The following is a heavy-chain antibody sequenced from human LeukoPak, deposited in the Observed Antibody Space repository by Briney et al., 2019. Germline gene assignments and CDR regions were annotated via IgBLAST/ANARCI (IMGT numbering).Heavy chain of an antibody. D-gene: IGHD5-18*01. V-gene: IGHV3-21*01. CDR1: GFTFSSYS. Sequence: GGSLRLSCAASGFTFSSYSMNWVRQAPGKGLEWVSSISSSSSYIYYADSVKGRFTISRDNAKNSLYLQMNSLRAEDTAVYYCARLVWIPYYYGMDVWGQGTTVTVSS. J-gene: IGHJ6*02. CDR3: ARLVWIPYYYGMDV. CDR2: ISSSSSYI.